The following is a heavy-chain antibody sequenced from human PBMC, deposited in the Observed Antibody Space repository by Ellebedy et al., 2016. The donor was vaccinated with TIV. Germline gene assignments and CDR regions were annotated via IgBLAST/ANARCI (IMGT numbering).Heavy chain of an antibody. CDR1: GFTFSNYV. CDR2: ISSGGGAP. D-gene: IGHD3-22*01. J-gene: IGHJ5*02. CDR3: AKVGRRYYESMGDP. V-gene: IGHV3-23*01. Sequence: PGGSLRLSCAASGFTFSNYVMSWVRQAPGKGLEWVSTISSGGGAPYYADSVKGRFNISRDNSENTLYLQMNSLRAEDTAVYYCAKVGRRYYESMGDPWGQGSLFTVSS.